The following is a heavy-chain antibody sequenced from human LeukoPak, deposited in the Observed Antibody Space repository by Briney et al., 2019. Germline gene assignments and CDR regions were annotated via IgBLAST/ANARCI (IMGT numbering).Heavy chain of an antibody. V-gene: IGHV1-69*04. CDR2: IIPILGIA. J-gene: IGHJ4*02. D-gene: IGHD3-10*01. CDR1: GGTFSSYA. Sequence: ASVKVSCKASGGTFSSYAISWVRQAPGQGLEWMGRIIPILGIANYEQKFQGRVTITADKSTSTAYMELSSLRSEDTAVYYCARAITMVRGVIGFDYWGQGTLVTVSS. CDR3: ARAITMVRGVIGFDY.